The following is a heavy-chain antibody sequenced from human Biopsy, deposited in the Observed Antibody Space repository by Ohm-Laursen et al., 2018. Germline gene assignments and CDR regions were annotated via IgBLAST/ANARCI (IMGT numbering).Heavy chain of an antibody. CDR1: GYTFTANG. J-gene: IGHJ3*02. CDR3: ARDPGYDFWSGSDPFDI. Sequence: GSSVKVSCKISGYTFTANGITWWRQAPGQGLEGMGWIGTYKDDTNIAQKFQGRVSMTTDTSTRTAYMELRSLRSGDTAIYFCARDPGYDFWSGSDPFDIWGQGTLVTVS. CDR2: IGTYKDDT. V-gene: IGHV1-18*04. D-gene: IGHD3-3*01.